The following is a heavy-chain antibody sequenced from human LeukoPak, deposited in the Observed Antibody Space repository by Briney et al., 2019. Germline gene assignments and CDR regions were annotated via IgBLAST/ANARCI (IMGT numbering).Heavy chain of an antibody. CDR2: INSDATST. Sequence: PGGSLRLSCAASGFTFSSYWMHWVRQAPGKGLVWVSRINSDATSTSYADSVKGRFTISRDNAKNTLYLQMDSLRGEDTAVYYCARDYSRSWYPDHWGQGTLVTVSS. J-gene: IGHJ4*02. D-gene: IGHD6-13*01. V-gene: IGHV3-74*01. CDR1: GFTFSSYW. CDR3: ARDYSRSWYPDH.